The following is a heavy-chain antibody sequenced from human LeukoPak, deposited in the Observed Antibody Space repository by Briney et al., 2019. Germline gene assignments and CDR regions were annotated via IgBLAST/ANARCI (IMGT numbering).Heavy chain of an antibody. CDR3: ARDRLDCSSTSCYRVFDY. CDR1: GGSISSGSYY. J-gene: IGHJ4*02. Sequence: PSETLSLTCTVSGGSISSGSYYWSWIRQPAEKGLEWIGRIYTSGSTNYNPSLKSRVTISVDTSKNQFSLKLGSVTAADTAVYYCARDRLDCSSTSCYRVFDYWGQGTLVTVSS. V-gene: IGHV4-61*02. CDR2: IYTSGST. D-gene: IGHD2-2*01.